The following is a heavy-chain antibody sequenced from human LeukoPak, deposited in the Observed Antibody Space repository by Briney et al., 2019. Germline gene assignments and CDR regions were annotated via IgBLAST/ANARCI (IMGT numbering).Heavy chain of an antibody. V-gene: IGHV1-69*06. CDR2: IIPIFGTA. D-gene: IGHD4-11*01. Sequence: SVKVSCKASGGTFSSYAISWVRQAPGQGLEWMGGIIPIFGTANYAQKSQGRVTITADKSTSTAYMELSSLRSEDTAVYYCARVPPPHPSNPYGNWFDPWGQGTLVTVSS. CDR1: GGTFSSYA. J-gene: IGHJ5*02. CDR3: ARVPPPHPSNPYGNWFDP.